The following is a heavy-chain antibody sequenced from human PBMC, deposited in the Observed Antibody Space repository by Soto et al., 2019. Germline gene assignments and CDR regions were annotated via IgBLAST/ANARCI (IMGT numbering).Heavy chain of an antibody. CDR2: IGGGGAT. Sequence: GGSLRLSCAASGFTFSRNAMSWVRQAPGKGLEWVSGIGGGGATYYADSVKGRFTISRDNSKNTLYLQMNSLRAEDTAIYYCAKSERYGSGSYYFYYWGQGTLVTVSS. CDR1: GFTFSRNA. D-gene: IGHD1-26*01. CDR3: AKSERYGSGSYYFYY. J-gene: IGHJ4*02. V-gene: IGHV3-23*01.